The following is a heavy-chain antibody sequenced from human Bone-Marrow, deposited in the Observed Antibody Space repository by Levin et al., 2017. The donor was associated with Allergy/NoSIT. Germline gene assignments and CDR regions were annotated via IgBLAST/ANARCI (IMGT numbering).Heavy chain of an antibody. V-gene: IGHV1-69*01. CDR1: GGTFSSYA. CDR3: ARSGGSYYYFDY. D-gene: IGHD1-26*01. Sequence: KISCKASGGTFSSYAISWVRQAPGQGLEWMGGIIPIFGTANYAQKFQGRVTITADESTSTAYMELSSLRSEDTAVYYCARSGGSYYYFDYWGQGTLVTVSS. J-gene: IGHJ4*02. CDR2: IIPIFGTA.